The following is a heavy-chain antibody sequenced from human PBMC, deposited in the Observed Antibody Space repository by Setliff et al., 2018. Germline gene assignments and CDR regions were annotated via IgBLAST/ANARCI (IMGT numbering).Heavy chain of an antibody. J-gene: IGHJ4*02. Sequence: SETLSLTCAVSGGSISSGDASWSWVRRPPGKGLEWIGYIYHAGSTYYNPSLASRVTISIDKPNKQFSLELRSLTAADTALYYCARGGGYGSGGSFHNGPFDYWGQGMLVTVSS. CDR2: IYHAGST. D-gene: IGHD3-10*01. CDR3: ARGGGYGSGGSFHNGPFDY. V-gene: IGHV4-30-2*01. CDR1: GGSISSGDAS.